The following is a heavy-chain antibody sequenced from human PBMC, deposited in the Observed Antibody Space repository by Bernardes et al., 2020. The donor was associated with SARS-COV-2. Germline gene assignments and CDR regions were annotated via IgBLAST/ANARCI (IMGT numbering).Heavy chain of an antibody. J-gene: IGHJ6*02. CDR2: ISGSGGST. V-gene: IGHV3-23*01. CDR3: AKETELGYYYGMDV. CDR1: GYTLSRYA. Sequence: GSLSRSCAASGYTLSRYAMSWVRPAPGKGLEWVSAISGSGGSTYYADSVKGRFTISRDNSKNTLYLQMNSLRAEDTAVYYCAKETELGYYYGMDVWGQGTTVTVSS. D-gene: IGHD1-7*01.